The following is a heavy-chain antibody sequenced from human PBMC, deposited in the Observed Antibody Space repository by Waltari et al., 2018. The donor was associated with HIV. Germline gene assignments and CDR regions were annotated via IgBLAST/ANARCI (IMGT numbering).Heavy chain of an antibody. CDR2: INSDGRST. CDR3: ARVQGYSYAVNWFDP. J-gene: IGHJ5*02. V-gene: IGHV3-74*01. Sequence: EVQLVESGGGLVQPGGSLRLSCAASGFTFSSYWMHRVRQAPGTGRVWVSRINSDGRSTSYADSVKGRFTISRDNAKNTLYLQMNSLRAEDTAVYYCARVQGYSYAVNWFDPWGQGTLVTVSS. D-gene: IGHD5-18*01. CDR1: GFTFSSYW.